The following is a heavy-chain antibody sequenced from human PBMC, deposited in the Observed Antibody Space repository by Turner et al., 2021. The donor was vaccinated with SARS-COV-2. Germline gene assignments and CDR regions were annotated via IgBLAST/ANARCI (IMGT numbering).Heavy chain of an antibody. CDR3: SAAGSEGHYYYYYGMDV. CDR1: GFSVINNY. Sequence: EVQLVESGGGLIQPGGSLRLSCAASGFSVINNYMSWVRQAPGEGLEWVSIIYNNGNTYYADSVKGRFTISRDNFKNTLSRQMNSLRVEDTAVYYCSAAGSEGHYYYYYGMDVWGQGTTVTVSS. J-gene: IGHJ6*02. V-gene: IGHV3-53*01. D-gene: IGHD3-10*01. CDR2: IYNNGNT.